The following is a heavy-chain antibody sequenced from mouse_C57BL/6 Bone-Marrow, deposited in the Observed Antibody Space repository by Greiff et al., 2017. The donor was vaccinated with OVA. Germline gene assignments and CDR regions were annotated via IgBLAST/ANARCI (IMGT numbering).Heavy chain of an antibody. CDR3: ARNYYDYGSWFAY. Sequence: DVKLVESGGGLVKPGGSLKLSCAASGFTFSDYGMHWVRQAPEKGLEWVAYISSGSSTIYYADTVKGRFTISRDNAKNTLFLQMTSLRSEDTAMYYCARNYYDYGSWFAYWGQGTLVTVSA. CDR2: ISSGSSTI. D-gene: IGHD2-4*01. CDR1: GFTFSDYG. V-gene: IGHV5-17*01. J-gene: IGHJ3*01.